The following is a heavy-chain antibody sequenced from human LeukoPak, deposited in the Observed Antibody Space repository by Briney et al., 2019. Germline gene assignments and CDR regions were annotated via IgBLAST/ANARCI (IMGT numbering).Heavy chain of an antibody. D-gene: IGHD3-22*01. J-gene: IGHJ3*02. Sequence: SETLSLTCAVYGGSFSGYYWSWIRQPPGKGLEWIGETNHSGSTNYNPSLKSRVTISVDTSKNQFSLKLSSVTAADTAVYYCARDYYDSSGHLAHDAFDIWGQGTMVTVSS. CDR2: TNHSGST. CDR1: GGSFSGYY. V-gene: IGHV4-34*01. CDR3: ARDYYDSSGHLAHDAFDI.